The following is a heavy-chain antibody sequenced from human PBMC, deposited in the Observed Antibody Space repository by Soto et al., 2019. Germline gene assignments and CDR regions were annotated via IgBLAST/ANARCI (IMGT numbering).Heavy chain of an antibody. J-gene: IGHJ4*02. CDR3: ARHXYXSGXTYFDY. D-gene: IGHD3-10*01. CDR1: GGSISSYX. Sequence: QVQLQESGPGLVKPSETLSLTCTVSGGSISSYXXXXXRQPPGKGLEWIGYIYYSGSTNYNPSLKRRVTXXXXXXXXXXXXXXXXXXXXXXXXXXXARHXYXSGXTYFDYWGQGTLVTVSS. V-gene: IGHV4-59*01. CDR2: IYYSGST.